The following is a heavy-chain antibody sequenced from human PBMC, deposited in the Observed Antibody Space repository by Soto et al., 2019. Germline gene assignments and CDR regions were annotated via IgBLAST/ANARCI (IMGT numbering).Heavy chain of an antibody. CDR3: ASGRLKQWLVYDY. CDR1: GFTFSDYY. D-gene: IGHD6-19*01. V-gene: IGHV3-11*01. CDR2: ISSSGSTI. J-gene: IGHJ4*02. Sequence: GGSLRLSCAASGFTFSDYYMSWIRQAPGKGLEWVSYISSSGSTIYYADPVKGRFTISRDNAKNSLYLQMNSLRAEDTAVYYCASGRLKQWLVYDYWGQGTLVTVSS.